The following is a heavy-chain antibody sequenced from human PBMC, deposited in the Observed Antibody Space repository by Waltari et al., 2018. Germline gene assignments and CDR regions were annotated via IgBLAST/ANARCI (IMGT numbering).Heavy chain of an antibody. CDR2: ITVGDDT. D-gene: IGHD1-20*01. CDR1: VFTFSNSS. CDR3: ATPFYNWDDPLHS. V-gene: IGHV3-23*01. J-gene: IGHJ4*02. Sequence: EVQLLESGGDLVQPGVSLIPSFAASVFTFSNSSINWVRLAPGTGLEWVSAITVGDDTYYADSVKGRFTISRDTSKDTVHLQMNGLRAEDTAVYYCATPFYNWDDPLHSWGQGTLVTVSS.